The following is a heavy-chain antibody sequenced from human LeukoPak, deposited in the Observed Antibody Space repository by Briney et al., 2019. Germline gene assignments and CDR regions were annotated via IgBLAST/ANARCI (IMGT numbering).Heavy chain of an antibody. CDR3: AKDKYGSGFYYFDY. CDR2: ISWNSGSI. J-gene: IGHJ4*02. CDR1: GFTFDDYA. V-gene: IGHV3-9*01. Sequence: SLRPSCAASGFTFDDYAMHWVRQAPGKGLEWVSGISWNSGSIGYADSVKGRFTISRDNAKNSLYLQMNSLRAEDTALYYCAKDKYGSGFYYFDYWGQGTLVTVSS. D-gene: IGHD3-10*01.